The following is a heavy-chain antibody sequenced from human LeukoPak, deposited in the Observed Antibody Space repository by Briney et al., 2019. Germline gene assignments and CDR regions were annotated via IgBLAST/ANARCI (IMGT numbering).Heavy chain of an antibody. J-gene: IGHJ4*02. D-gene: IGHD2-15*01. CDR1: GGSISSGDYY. V-gene: IGHV4-30-4*08. CDR2: IYYSGST. CDR3: ARIFRLGYCSGGSCPYYFDY. Sequence: SETLSLTCTVSGGSISSGDYYWSWIRQPPGKGPEWIGYIYYSGSTYYNPSLKSRVTISVDTSKNQFSLKLSSVTAADTAVYYCARIFRLGYCSGGSCPYYFDYWGQGTLVTVSS.